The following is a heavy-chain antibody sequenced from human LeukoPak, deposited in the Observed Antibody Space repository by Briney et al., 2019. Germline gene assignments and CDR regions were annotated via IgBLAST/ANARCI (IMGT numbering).Heavy chain of an antibody. D-gene: IGHD3-22*01. CDR2: IWYDGTNK. Sequence: GGSLRLSCTASKFTFSSYGMHWVRQAPGKGLEWVAVIWYDGTNKYYADSVKGRFTISRDNSKNTLFLQMNSLRAEDTAVYYCARAAYDSSGYLTLWGQGTLVTVSS. V-gene: IGHV3-33*08. CDR1: KFTFSSYG. J-gene: IGHJ4*02. CDR3: ARAAYDSSGYLTL.